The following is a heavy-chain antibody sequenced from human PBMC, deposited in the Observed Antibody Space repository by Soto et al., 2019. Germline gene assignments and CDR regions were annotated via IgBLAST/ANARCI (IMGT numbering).Heavy chain of an antibody. CDR2: ITSSTRTI. CDR3: TRDRASPGIAPSLRFDL. CDR1: GFTFNTYY. V-gene: IGHV3-48*01. D-gene: IGHD6-13*01. J-gene: IGHJ4*02. Sequence: EVQLVESGGGLVQPGGSLRLSCAAAGFTFNTYYMNWVRQAPGKGLEWVAHITSSTRTILYADSVKGRFTISRDNAKNSLYLQMNSLRAEDTAVYSCTRDRASPGIAPSLRFDLWGQGTRVTVSS.